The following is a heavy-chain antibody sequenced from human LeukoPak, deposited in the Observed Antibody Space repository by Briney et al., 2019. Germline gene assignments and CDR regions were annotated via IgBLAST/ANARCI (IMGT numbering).Heavy chain of an antibody. CDR2: ISWNSGSI. CDR3: AKDWSYDSSGPDY. J-gene: IGHJ4*02. Sequence: PGGSLRLSCAASGFTFDDYAMHWVRQAPGKGLEWVSGISWNSGSIGYADSVKGRFTISRDNAKNSLYLQMNSLRAEDTALYYCAKDWSYDSSGPDYWGQGTLVTVSS. D-gene: IGHD3-22*01. V-gene: IGHV3-9*01. CDR1: GFTFDDYA.